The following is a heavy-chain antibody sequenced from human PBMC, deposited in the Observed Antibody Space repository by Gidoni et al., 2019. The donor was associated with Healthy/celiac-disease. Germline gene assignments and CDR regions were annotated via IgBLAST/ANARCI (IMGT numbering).Heavy chain of an antibody. D-gene: IGHD5-18*01. V-gene: IGHV4-39*01. CDR1: GGSISSSSYY. J-gene: IGHJ4*02. CDR3: ARLEVSSGYSYAVFDY. Sequence: QLQLQESGPGLVKPSETLSLTCTVSGGSISSSSYYWGWIRQPPGKGLEWIGSIYYSGSTYYNPSLKSRVTISVDTSKNQFSLKLSSVTAADTAVYYCARLEVSSGYSYAVFDYWGQGTLVTVSS. CDR2: IYYSGST.